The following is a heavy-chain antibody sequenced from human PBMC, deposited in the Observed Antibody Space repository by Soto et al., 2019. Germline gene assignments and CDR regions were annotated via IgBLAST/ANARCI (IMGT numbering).Heavy chain of an antibody. V-gene: IGHV1-69*08. Sequence: QVQLVQSGAEVKKPGSSVKVSCKASGGTFSSYTISWVRQAPGQGLEWMGRIIPILGIANYAQKFQGRVTITADKPTSTAYMELSSLRSEDTAVYYCARDFRPYYYDSSDAFDIWGQGTMVTVSS. J-gene: IGHJ3*02. CDR1: GGTFSSYT. D-gene: IGHD3-22*01. CDR3: ARDFRPYYYDSSDAFDI. CDR2: IIPILGIA.